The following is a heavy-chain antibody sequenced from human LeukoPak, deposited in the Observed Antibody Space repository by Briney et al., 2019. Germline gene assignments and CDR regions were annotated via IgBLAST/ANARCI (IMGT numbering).Heavy chain of an antibody. CDR3: ARHGHCSGGSCYTFAYYYYMDV. V-gene: IGHV3-20*04. J-gene: IGHJ6*03. CDR2: INWNGGST. CDR1: GFTFDDYG. D-gene: IGHD2-15*01. Sequence: GGSLRLSCAASGFTFDDYGMSWVRQAPGKGLEWVSGINWNGGSTGYADSVKGRFTISRDNAKNSLYLQMNSLRAEDTALYYCARHGHCSGGSCYTFAYYYYMDVWGKGTTVTVPS.